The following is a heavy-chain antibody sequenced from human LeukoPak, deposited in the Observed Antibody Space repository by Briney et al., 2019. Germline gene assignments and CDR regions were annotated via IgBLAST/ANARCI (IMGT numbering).Heavy chain of an antibody. CDR3: AKDKKMQLLTYYYYYGMDV. CDR2: ISYDGSNK. V-gene: IGHV3-30*18. D-gene: IGHD5-18*01. CDR1: GFTFSSYG. Sequence: GGSLRLSCAASGFTFSSYGMHWVRQAPGKGLEWGAVISYDGSNKYYAHYVKGRFTISRDNYKNTLYLQMNSLRPEETAVYYCAKDKKMQLLTYYYYYGMDVWGQGTTVTVSS. J-gene: IGHJ6*02.